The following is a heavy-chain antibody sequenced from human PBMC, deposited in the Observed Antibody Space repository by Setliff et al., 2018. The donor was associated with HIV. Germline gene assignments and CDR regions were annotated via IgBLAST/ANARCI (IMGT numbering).Heavy chain of an antibody. CDR2: ISSSSSII. J-gene: IGHJ4*02. V-gene: IGHV3-48*01. D-gene: IGHD6-13*01. CDR3: ATQTGFYNSHWYDY. Sequence: GGSLRLSCAASGFTFSSYSMNWVRQAPGKGLEWVSYISSSSSIIYYADSVKGRFTISRDNARNSVFLQMNSLRAEDTGVYYCATQTGFYNSHWYDYWGQGTMVTVSS. CDR1: GFTFSSYS.